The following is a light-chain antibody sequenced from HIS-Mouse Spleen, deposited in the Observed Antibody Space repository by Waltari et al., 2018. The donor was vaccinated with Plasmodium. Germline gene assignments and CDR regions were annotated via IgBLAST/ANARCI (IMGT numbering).Light chain of an antibody. J-gene: IGLJ3*02. V-gene: IGLV3-10*01. CDR3: YSTDSSGNHRV. CDR1: TLPKKY. CDR2: EDS. Sequence: SYELTQPPSVSVSPGQTAWITCAGDTLPKKYAYCYQQKSGQAPVLVIFEDSKRPSGLPERFSGSSSGRMATLTISGAQVEDEADYYCYSTDSSGNHRVFGGGTKLTVL.